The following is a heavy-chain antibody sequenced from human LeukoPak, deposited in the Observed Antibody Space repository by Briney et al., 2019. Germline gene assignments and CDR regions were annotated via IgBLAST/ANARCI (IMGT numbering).Heavy chain of an antibody. D-gene: IGHD4-11*01. V-gene: IGHV3-21*01. CDR1: RFTFSHYS. CDR2: ITSSSSHI. Sequence: PGGSLRLSCAACRFTFSHYSIAWVRQAPGKGLERVASITSSSSHIYYADSEKGRFTISRDNAKNEVYLQMNSLRAEDTAIYYCARVMRGATVTTFHYYCMDVWGVGTTVTVSS. J-gene: IGHJ6*03. CDR3: ARVMRGATVTTFHYYCMDV.